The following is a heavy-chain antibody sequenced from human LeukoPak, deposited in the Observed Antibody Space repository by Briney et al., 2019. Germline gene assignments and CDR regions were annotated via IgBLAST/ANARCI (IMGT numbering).Heavy chain of an antibody. CDR3: ARDKGNYVWGSYKY. V-gene: IGHV4-34*01. D-gene: IGHD3-16*01. Sequence: SETLSLTCAVYGGSFSGYYWSWIRQPPGKGLEWIGETNHSGSTYYNPSLKSRVTISVDTSKNQFSLKLSSVTAADTAVYYCARDKGNYVWGSYKYWGQGTLVTVSS. CDR1: GGSFSGYY. CDR2: TNHSGST. J-gene: IGHJ4*02.